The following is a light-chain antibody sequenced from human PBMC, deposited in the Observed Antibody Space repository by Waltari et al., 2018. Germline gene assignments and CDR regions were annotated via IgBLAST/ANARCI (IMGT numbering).Light chain of an antibody. V-gene: IGLV2-14*03. CDR2: DVS. CDR1: SRDVGNYNY. CDR3: CSYTNVGSWV. J-gene: IGLJ3*02. Sequence: QSALTQPASVSGSPGQSITISCPGTSRDVGNYNYVSWYQQPPGRAPKPMISDVSDRPSGVSNRFSGSKSGNTASLTISGLQAEDEGDYYCCSYTNVGSWVFGGGTKVTVL.